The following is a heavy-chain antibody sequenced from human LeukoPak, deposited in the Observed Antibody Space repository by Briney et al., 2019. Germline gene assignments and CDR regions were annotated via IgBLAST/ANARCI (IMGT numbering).Heavy chain of an antibody. J-gene: IGHJ4*02. Sequence: ASVKVSCKASGYTFTSYGISWVRQAPGKGLEWMGGFDPEDGETIYAQKFQGRVTMTEDTSTDTAYMELSSLRSEDTAVYYCATFSYWGQGTLVTVSS. CDR3: ATFSY. CDR1: GYTFTSYG. CDR2: FDPEDGET. V-gene: IGHV1-24*01.